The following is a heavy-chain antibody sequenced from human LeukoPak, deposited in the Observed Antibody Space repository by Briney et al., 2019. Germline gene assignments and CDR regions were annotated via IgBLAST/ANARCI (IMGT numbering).Heavy chain of an antibody. CDR1: GFTFSSYA. Sequence: GGSLRLSCAASGFTFSSYAMSWVRQAPGKGLEWVSAISGSGGSTYYADSVKGRFTISRDNSKNTLYLQMSSLRAEDTAVYCCAMGGLRYPFDFWGQGTLVTVSS. D-gene: IGHD3-9*01. J-gene: IGHJ4*02. CDR3: AMGGLRYPFDF. CDR2: ISGSGGST. V-gene: IGHV3-23*01.